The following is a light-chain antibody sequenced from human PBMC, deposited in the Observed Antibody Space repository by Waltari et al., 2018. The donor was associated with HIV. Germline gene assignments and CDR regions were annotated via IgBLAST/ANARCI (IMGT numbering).Light chain of an antibody. CDR3: AVWKESLSGYV. V-gene: IGLV1-47*01. J-gene: IGLJ1*01. CDR1: SSNIGRYY. Sequence: QSVVTKPPSSSWTPGQRVTISCSGSSSNIGRYYVYWYQQSPGTAPKLLIYRNDQRPSGGPDRFSGSKSGTSDCLAISGRRSEDEDDYYCAVWKESLSGYVFGTGTKVTV. CDR2: RND.